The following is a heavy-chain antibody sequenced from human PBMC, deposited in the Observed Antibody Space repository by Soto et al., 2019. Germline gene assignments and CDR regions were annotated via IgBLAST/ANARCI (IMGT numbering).Heavy chain of an antibody. D-gene: IGHD3-22*01. J-gene: IGHJ4*02. Sequence: QLQLQESGPGLVKPSETLSLTCTVSGGSISSSSYYWGWIRQPPGKGLEWIGSIYYSGSTYYNPSRKRRVPTSVDTSKNHFSLKLSSVTAADTAVYYCASQHDYYDSSGYSTQFDYWGQGTLVTVSS. CDR3: ASQHDYYDSSGYSTQFDY. CDR1: GGSISSSSYY. CDR2: IYYSGST. V-gene: IGHV4-39*02.